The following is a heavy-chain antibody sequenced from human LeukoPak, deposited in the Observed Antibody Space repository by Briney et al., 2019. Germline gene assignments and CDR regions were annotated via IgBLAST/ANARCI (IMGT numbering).Heavy chain of an antibody. CDR2: IYSGGST. Sequence: GGSLRLSCAASGFTVSSNYMSWVRQAPGKGLEWVSVIYSGGSTYYADSVKGRFTISRDNSKNTLYLQMNSLRAEDTAVYYCAKALPYSSGWLYFDYWGQGTLVTVSS. CDR1: GFTVSSNY. J-gene: IGHJ4*02. V-gene: IGHV3-66*01. D-gene: IGHD6-19*01. CDR3: AKALPYSSGWLYFDY.